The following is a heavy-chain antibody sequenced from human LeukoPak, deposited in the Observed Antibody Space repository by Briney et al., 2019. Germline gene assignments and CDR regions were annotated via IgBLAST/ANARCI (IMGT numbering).Heavy chain of an antibody. D-gene: IGHD6-19*01. J-gene: IGHJ5*02. V-gene: IGHV3-23*01. CDR3: ARGYSSPDP. CDR1: GFXFSSYA. CDR2: ISSTGGST. Sequence: GGSLRLSCAASGFXFSSYAISWVRQAPGKGLEWVSGISSTGGSTYYADSVKGRFTISRDNSKNTLYLQMNSLTAEDTAVYYCARGYSSPDPWGQGTLVTVSS.